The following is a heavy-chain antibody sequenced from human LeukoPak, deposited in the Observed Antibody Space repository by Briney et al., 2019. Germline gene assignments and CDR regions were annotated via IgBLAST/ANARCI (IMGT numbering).Heavy chain of an antibody. V-gene: IGHV3-20*04. Sequence: RTGGSLRLSCAASGFTFSSYAMHWVRQAPGKGLEWVSGINWNGGSTGYADSVKGRFTISRDNAKNSLYLQMNSLRAEDTALYYCARDYYDSSGYSYFDYWGQGTLVTVSS. D-gene: IGHD3-22*01. CDR1: GFTFSSYA. CDR2: INWNGGST. J-gene: IGHJ4*02. CDR3: ARDYYDSSGYSYFDY.